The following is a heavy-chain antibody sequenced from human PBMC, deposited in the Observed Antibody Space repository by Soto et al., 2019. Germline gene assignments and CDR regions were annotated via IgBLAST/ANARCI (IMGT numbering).Heavy chain of an antibody. CDR1: GGSISSGGYS. CDR2: IYHSGST. Sequence: QLQLQESGSGLVKPSQTLSLTCAVSGGSISSGGYSWSWIRQPPGKGLEWIGYIYHSGSTYYNPSLKARITKIRSRAKNQFTRKLSSVNAGEPGGEFRAEVPSTRGQGTLVTVSS. CDR3: AEVPST. V-gene: IGHV4-30-2*01. D-gene: IGHD2-21*01. J-gene: IGHJ4*02.